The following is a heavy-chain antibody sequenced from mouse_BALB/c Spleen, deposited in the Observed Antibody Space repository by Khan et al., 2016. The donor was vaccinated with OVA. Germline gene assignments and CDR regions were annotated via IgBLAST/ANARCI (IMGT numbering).Heavy chain of an antibody. V-gene: IGHV1S137*01. CDR2: ISTYYGDA. CDR3: TTGGGGNRFAY. Sequence: QVQLQQYGAELVRPGVSVKISCKGSGYTFTDFTMHWVKQSHAMSLEWIGVISTYYGDATYNQKFKDKATMTVDKSSSTAYMELARLTSEDSAIYFCTTGGGGNRFAYWGQGTLVTVSA. J-gene: IGHJ3*01. CDR1: GYTFTDFT.